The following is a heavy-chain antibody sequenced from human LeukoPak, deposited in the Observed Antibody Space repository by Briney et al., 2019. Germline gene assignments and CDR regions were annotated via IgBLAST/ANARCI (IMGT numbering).Heavy chain of an antibody. CDR1: GGTFSSYA. J-gene: IGHJ4*02. V-gene: IGHV1-69*06. CDR2: IIPIFGTA. CDR3: ATYSGYAAY. Sequence: ASVKVSCKASGGTFSSYAISWVRQAPGQGLEWMGGIIPIFGTANYAQKFQGRVTMTEDTYTDTAYMELSSLRSEDTAVYYCATYSGYAAYWGQGTLVSVSS. D-gene: IGHD5-12*01.